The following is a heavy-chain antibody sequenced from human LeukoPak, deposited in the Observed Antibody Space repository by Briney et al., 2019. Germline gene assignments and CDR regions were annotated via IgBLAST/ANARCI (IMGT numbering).Heavy chain of an antibody. D-gene: IGHD3-10*01. CDR3: ARTVLGYFFDY. CDR2: INTDGSST. J-gene: IGHJ4*02. CDR1: GFTFSSYW. V-gene: IGHV3-74*01. Sequence: SGGSLRLSCAASGFTFSSYWMHWVRQAPGKGLVWVSRINTDGSSTSYADSVKGRFTISRDNAKNTLYLQMNSLRAEDTAVYYCARTVLGYFFDYWGQGTLVTVSS.